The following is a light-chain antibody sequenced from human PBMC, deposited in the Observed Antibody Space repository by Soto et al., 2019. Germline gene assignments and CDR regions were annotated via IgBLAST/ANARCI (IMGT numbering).Light chain of an antibody. V-gene: IGLV4-60*03. Sequence: QAVLTQSSSASASLGSSVKLTCTLSSGHSRYTIAWHQQQPGKAPRYLMKVEGSGNYHKGSGVPDRFSGSSSGPDRYLTIFNLQSEDEADYYCETWDTNTWVFGGGTKVTVL. CDR3: ETWDTNTWV. J-gene: IGLJ3*02. CDR2: VEGSGNY. CDR1: SGHSRYT.